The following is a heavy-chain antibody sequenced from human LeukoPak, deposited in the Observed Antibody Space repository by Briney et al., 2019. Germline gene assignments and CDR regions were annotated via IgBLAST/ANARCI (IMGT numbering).Heavy chain of an antibody. D-gene: IGHD6-19*01. CDR1: RFTFSSYA. J-gene: IGHJ1*01. CDR3: ARDRITVPGMGAFQH. Sequence: GGSLRLSCAASRFTFSSYAMHWVRQAPGKGLEWVAGISHDGTYEYQADSVKGRFTISTDNSKSTLYLQMNSLRVEDTAIYYCARDRITVPGMGAFQHWGQGTLVTVSS. V-gene: IGHV3-30*04. CDR2: ISHDGTYE.